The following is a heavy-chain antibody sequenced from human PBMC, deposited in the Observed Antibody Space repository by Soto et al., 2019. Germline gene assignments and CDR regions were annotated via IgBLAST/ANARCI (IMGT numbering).Heavy chain of an antibody. D-gene: IGHD3-22*01. V-gene: IGHV4-31*03. CDR2: IYYTGST. J-gene: IGHJ4*02. CDR1: GVSIKSGGYY. Sequence: TLSLTCIVSGVSIKSGGYYWTWIRNVPGKGLEWVGDIYYTGSTFYHPSLKTRVTLSMDSSKNQFSLNLESVTAADTAVYYCATQPRYDSSGYFFYWGQGTQVTVSS. CDR3: ATQPRYDSSGYFFY.